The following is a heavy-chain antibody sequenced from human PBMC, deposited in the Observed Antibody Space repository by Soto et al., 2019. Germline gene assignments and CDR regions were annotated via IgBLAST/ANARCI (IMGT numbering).Heavy chain of an antibody. V-gene: IGHV3-30-3*01. CDR2: ISYDGSNK. Sequence: PGGSLRLSCAASGFTFSSYAMHWVRQAPGKGLEWVAVISYDGSNKYYADSVKGRFTISRDNSKNTLYLQMNSLRAEDTAVYYCARAISYYDSSGYYPLAHWGQGTLVTVSS. J-gene: IGHJ4*02. CDR3: ARAISYYDSSGYYPLAH. CDR1: GFTFSSYA. D-gene: IGHD3-22*01.